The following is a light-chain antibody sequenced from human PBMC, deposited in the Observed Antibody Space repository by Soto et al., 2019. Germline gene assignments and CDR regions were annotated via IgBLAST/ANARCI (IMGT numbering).Light chain of an antibody. J-gene: IGKJ1*01. V-gene: IGKV1-27*01. CDR2: AAS. Sequence: DIQMTQSPSSLSASVGDRVTITCRASQGISNYLAWYQQKPGKVPKLLIYAASTLQSGVPSRFSGSGSGTDXTXTISSLQPEDVATYYCQKYNSALSWTFGQGTKVEIK. CDR1: QGISNY. CDR3: QKYNSALSWT.